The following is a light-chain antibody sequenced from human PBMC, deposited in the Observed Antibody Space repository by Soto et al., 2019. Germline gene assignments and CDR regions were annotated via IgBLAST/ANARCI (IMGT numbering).Light chain of an antibody. J-gene: IGKJ5*01. Sequence: EIVMTQSPATLSVSPGEIATLYCSASQSVSSDLAWYQQKPGQAPRLLIYYTSTRATGFPDRFSGSGSGTDFTLTISSLQPDDSATYYCQQCNRYPITFGQGTRLEIK. CDR1: QSVSSD. CDR2: YTS. CDR3: QQCNRYPIT. V-gene: IGKV3-15*01.